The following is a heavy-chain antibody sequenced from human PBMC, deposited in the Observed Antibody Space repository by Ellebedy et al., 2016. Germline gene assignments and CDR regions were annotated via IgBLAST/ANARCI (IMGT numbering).Heavy chain of an antibody. CDR1: GYNFSSHG. V-gene: IGHV1-18*01. CDR3: ARAKYCNSGTCYPRGFDY. Sequence: ASVKVSCKASGYNFSSHGISWVRQAPGQGLEWMGWISGYSGNTDYAQNLQGRVTMTTDTSTTTAYMELRSLRSDDTAFYYCARAKYCNSGTCYPRGFDYWGQGSLVTVSS. J-gene: IGHJ4*02. CDR2: ISGYSGNT. D-gene: IGHD2-15*01.